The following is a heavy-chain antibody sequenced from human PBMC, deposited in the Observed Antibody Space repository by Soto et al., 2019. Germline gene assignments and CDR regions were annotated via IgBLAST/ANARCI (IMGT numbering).Heavy chain of an antibody. Sequence: PGESLKISCKGSGYSFTSYWIGWVRQMPGKGLEWMGIIYPGDSDTRYSPSFQGQVTISADKSISTAYLQWSSLKASDTAMYYCARRDTIASAPYYFDYWGQGTLVPVAS. D-gene: IGHD3-3*01. CDR1: GYSFTSYW. CDR2: IYPGDSDT. V-gene: IGHV5-51*01. J-gene: IGHJ4*02. CDR3: ARRDTIASAPYYFDY.